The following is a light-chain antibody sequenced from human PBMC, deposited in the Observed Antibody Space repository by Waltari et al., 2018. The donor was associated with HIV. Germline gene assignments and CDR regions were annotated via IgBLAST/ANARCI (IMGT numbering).Light chain of an antibody. CDR2: EVS. Sequence: QSALTQPASVSGSPGPSITISCPGTSSDVGSYNLVSWYQQNPDKAPKLMINEVSKRPSGVANRFSGSKASNTASLTISGLQAEDEAAYYCCSYAGSSTLIFGGGTKLTVL. CDR3: CSYAGSSTLI. CDR1: SSDVGSYNL. J-gene: IGLJ2*01. V-gene: IGLV2-23*02.